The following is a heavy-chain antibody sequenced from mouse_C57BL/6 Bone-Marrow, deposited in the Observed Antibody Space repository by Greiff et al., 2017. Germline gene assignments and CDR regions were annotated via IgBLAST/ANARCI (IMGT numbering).Heavy chain of an antibody. CDR3: ARNSRNYFDY. Sequence: VKVVESGPGLVQPSQSLSITCTVSGFSLTSYGVHWVRQSPGKGLEWLGVIWSGGSTDYNASFISRLSISKDNSKSHVFFKMNSLQADDTAIYYCARNSRNYFDYWGQGTTRTVSS. CDR1: GFSLTSYG. J-gene: IGHJ2*01. D-gene: IGHD1-1*01. CDR2: IWSGGST. V-gene: IGHV2-2*01.